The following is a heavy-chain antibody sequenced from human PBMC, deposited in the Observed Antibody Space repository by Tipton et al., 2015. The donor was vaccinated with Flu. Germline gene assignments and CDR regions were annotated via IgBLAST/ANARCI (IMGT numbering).Heavy chain of an antibody. V-gene: IGHV4-4*07. D-gene: IGHD3-9*01. CDR1: GDSISSYY. CDR2: IYTSGST. J-gene: IGHJ4*02. Sequence: TLSLTCTVSGDSISSYYWSWIRQPAGKGLEWIGRIYTSGSTNYNPSLKSRVTMSVDTSKNQFSLKLSSVTAADTAVYYCARDRWDYDILTGYYFDYWGQGTLVTVSS. CDR3: ARDRWDYDILTGYYFDY.